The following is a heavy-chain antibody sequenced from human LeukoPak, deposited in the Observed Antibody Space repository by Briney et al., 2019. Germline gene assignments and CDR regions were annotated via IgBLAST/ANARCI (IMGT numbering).Heavy chain of an antibody. D-gene: IGHD2-15*01. CDR3: ARGCSGGRCYSVDAFDI. CDR2: ISAYNGNT. J-gene: IGHJ3*02. CDR1: GYTFTNYG. V-gene: IGHV1-18*01. Sequence: GASVKVSCKASGYTFTNYGISWVRQAPGQGLERMGWISAYNGNTNYAQKLQVRISMTTDTSTSTAYMELRSLRSDDTAVYYCARGCSGGRCYSVDAFDIWGQGTVVTVSS.